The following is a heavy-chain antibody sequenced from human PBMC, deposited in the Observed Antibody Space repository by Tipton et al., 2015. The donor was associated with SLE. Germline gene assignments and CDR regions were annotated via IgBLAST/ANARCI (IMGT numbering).Heavy chain of an antibody. CDR3: AREKSGHGYFDS. Sequence: TLSLTCTVSGDSISSFHWSWIRQPPGKGLEWLGDVYQSGTTNSNPSLKSRVTISVDTSKNQFSLRLISVTAADTAVYYCAREKSGHGYFDSWGQGSLVTVSS. CDR2: VYQSGTT. V-gene: IGHV4-59*12. D-gene: IGHD5-12*01. CDR1: GDSISSFH. J-gene: IGHJ4*02.